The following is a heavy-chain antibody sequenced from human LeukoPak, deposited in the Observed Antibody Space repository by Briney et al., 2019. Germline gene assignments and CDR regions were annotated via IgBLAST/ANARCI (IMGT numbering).Heavy chain of an antibody. V-gene: IGHV1-18*01. J-gene: IGHJ4*02. CDR3: ARDSGRDGGSVFDY. CDR2: ISAYNGNT. Sequence: ASVKVSCKASGGTFSSYAIRWVRQAPGQGLEGMGWISAYNGNTNYAQKLQGRVTMATDTSTSTAYMELRSLRSDDTAVYYCARDSGRDGGSVFDYWGQGTLVTVSS. CDR1: GGTFSSYA. D-gene: IGHD5-12*01.